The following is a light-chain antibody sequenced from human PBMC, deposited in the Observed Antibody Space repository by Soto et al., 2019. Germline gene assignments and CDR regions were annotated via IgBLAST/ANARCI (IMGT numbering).Light chain of an antibody. V-gene: IGLV2-23*02. Sequence: QSVLTQPASVSGSPGQSITISCTGTSSDVGGYFYVSWYLQHPGKVPKLMIYEVSNRPSGISNRFSGSKSGNTASLTISGLQAEDEAEYDCCSYAGSNSLIFGGGTKVTVL. J-gene: IGLJ2*01. CDR2: EVS. CDR1: SSDVGGYFY. CDR3: CSYAGSNSLI.